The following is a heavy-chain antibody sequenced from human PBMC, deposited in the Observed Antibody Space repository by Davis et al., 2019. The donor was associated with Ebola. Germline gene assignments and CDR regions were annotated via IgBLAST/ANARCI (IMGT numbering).Heavy chain of an antibody. J-gene: IGHJ6*02. CDR3: ARLVVVAATDYYYGMDV. CDR1: GYSFTSYW. V-gene: IGHV5-51*01. CDR2: IYPGDSDT. Sequence: GESLKISCKGSGYSFTSYWISWVRQMPGKGLEWMGIIYPGDSDTRYSPSFQGQVTISADKSISTAYLQWSSLKASDTAMYYCARLVVVAATDYYYGMDVWGQGTTVTVSS. D-gene: IGHD2-15*01.